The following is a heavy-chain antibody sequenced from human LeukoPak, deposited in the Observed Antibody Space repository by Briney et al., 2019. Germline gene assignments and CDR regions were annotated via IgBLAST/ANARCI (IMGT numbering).Heavy chain of an antibody. J-gene: IGHJ5*02. CDR3: ARGGTIFGVVIIPGTWFDP. CDR2: INPNSGGT. V-gene: IGHV1-2*02. D-gene: IGHD3-3*01. Sequence: ASVKVSCKASGYTFTGYYMHWVRQAPGQGLEWMGWINPNSGGTNYAQKFQGRVTMTRDTSISTAYMELSRLRSEDTAVYYCARGGTIFGVVIIPGTWFDPWGQGTLVTVSS. CDR1: GYTFTGYY.